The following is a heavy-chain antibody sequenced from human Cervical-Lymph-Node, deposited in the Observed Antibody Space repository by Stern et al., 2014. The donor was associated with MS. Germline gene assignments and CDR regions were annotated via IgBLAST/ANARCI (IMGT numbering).Heavy chain of an antibody. CDR2: IYPVDSNP. D-gene: IGHD4-17*01. CDR1: GYSFTANW. Sequence: VQLVQSGAEVKKPGESLKISCKGSGYSFTANWIAWVRQMPGKGLEWMGIIYPVDSNPRYSPSFQGQVTTSTDKSISTAYLQWSSLKASDTSMYYCARDYGDYAFDYWGQGTLVTVSS. V-gene: IGHV5-51*01. J-gene: IGHJ4*02. CDR3: ARDYGDYAFDY.